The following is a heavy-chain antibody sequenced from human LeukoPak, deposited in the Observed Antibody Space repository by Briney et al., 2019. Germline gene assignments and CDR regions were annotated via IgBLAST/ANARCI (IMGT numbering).Heavy chain of an antibody. D-gene: IGHD2-2*01. Sequence: PGGSLRLSCAASGFTFNKCAMHGVRQAPGKGLEWVSGISWNSGTLDYAASVKGRFTISRDNAKNSLYLQMNSLRAEDTAVYYCANHLACGSTSCPPFDYWGQGTLVTVSS. V-gene: IGHV3-9*01. J-gene: IGHJ4*02. CDR3: ANHLACGSTSCPPFDY. CDR2: ISWNSGTL. CDR1: GFTFNKCA.